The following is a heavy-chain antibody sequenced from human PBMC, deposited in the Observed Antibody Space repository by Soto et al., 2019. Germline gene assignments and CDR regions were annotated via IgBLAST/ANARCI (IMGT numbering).Heavy chain of an antibody. CDR3: ARYRREAVAGYTLDN. J-gene: IGHJ4*02. Sequence: SETLSLTCTVSGGSISSNYWTWIRQPPGKGLEWIGYVYNSGSTNYNPSLKSRVTISEDTSKSQFSLKVNSMTAADTAVYYCARYRREAVAGYTLDNWXQGILVTVSS. CDR1: GGSISSNY. D-gene: IGHD6-13*01. V-gene: IGHV4-59*01. CDR2: VYNSGST.